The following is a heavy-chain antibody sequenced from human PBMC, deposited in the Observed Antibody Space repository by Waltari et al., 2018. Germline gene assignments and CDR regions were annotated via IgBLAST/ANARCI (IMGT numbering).Heavy chain of an antibody. CDR2: ISGSGGTT. CDR3: AKSSGSYYEVFDY. CDR1: GFAFANYR. V-gene: IGHV3-23*04. J-gene: IGHJ4*02. Sequence: EVRLVESGGGLVQPGGSLRLSCAASGFAFANYRMSWVRQAPGKGLECVSRISGSGGTTYYADSVKGRFTMSKDNSKNTLFLQMNSLRVDDTADYYCAKSSGSYYEVFDYWGRGTLVTVSS. D-gene: IGHD1-26*01.